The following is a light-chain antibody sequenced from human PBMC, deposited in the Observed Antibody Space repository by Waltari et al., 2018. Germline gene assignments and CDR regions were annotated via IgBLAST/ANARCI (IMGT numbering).Light chain of an antibody. CDR1: NSDVGDYNY. J-gene: IGLJ2*01. CDR3: SSYTSSSDLVV. CDR2: EVS. Sequence: QSALTQPASVSGSPGQSITISSTGTNSDVGDYNYVSWYQQHPGKAPKLMIYEVSNRPSGVSNRFSGSKSGNTASLTISGLQAEDEADYYCSSYTSSSDLVVFGGGTKVTVL. V-gene: IGLV2-14*01.